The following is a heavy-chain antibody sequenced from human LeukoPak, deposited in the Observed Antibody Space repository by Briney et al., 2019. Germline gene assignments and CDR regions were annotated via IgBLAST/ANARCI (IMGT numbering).Heavy chain of an antibody. V-gene: IGHV1-2*02. D-gene: IGHD5-18*01. CDR3: ARDGDTAIDYYYYYMDV. J-gene: IGHJ6*03. CDR1: GYTFTSYG. CDR2: INPNSGGT. Sequence: ASVKVSCKASGYTFTSYGISWVRQAPGQGLEWMGWINPNSGGTNYAQKFQGRVTMTRDTSISTAYMELSRLRSDDTAVYYCARDGDTAIDYYYYYMDVWGKGTTVTVSS.